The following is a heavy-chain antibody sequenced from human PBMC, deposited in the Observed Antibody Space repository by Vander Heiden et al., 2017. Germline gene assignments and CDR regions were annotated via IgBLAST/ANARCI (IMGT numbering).Heavy chain of an antibody. Sequence: QVQLQESGPGLVKPSETLSLTCTVSGGSISSYYWSWIREPPGKGLEWIGYIYYRGGTNYNPSLKSRVTISVDTSKNQFSLKLSSVTAADTAVYYCARGAYYYDSSGPFDYWGQGTLVTVSS. CDR1: GGSISSYY. J-gene: IGHJ4*02. CDR3: ARGAYYYDSSGPFDY. CDR2: IYYRGGT. V-gene: IGHV4-59*01. D-gene: IGHD3-22*01.